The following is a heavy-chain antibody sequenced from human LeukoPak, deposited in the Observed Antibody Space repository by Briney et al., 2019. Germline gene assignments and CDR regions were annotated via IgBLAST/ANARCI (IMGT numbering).Heavy chain of an antibody. D-gene: IGHD3-9*01. V-gene: IGHV4-39*07. CDR3: ARGGPYYDILGRMDV. Sequence: SETLSLTCTVSGGSISSSSYYWGWIRQPPGKGLEWIGSIYYSGSTYYNPSLKSRVTISVDTSKNQFSLKLSSVTAADTAVYYCARGGPYYDILGRMDVWGKGTTVTVSS. J-gene: IGHJ6*04. CDR2: IYYSGST. CDR1: GGSISSSSYY.